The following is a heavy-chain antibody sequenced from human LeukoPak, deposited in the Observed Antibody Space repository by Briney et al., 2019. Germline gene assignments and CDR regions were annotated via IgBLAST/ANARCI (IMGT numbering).Heavy chain of an antibody. D-gene: IGHD3-22*01. CDR3: ARFSALVVVITEAPDAFDI. J-gene: IGHJ3*02. CDR1: GGSISSGGYY. CDR2: IYYSGST. Sequence: TLSLTCTVSGGSISSGGYYWSWIRQHPGKGLEWIGYIYYSGSTYYNPSLKSRVTISVDTSKNQFSLKLSSVTAADTAVYYCARFSALVVVITEAPDAFDIWGQGTRVTVSS. V-gene: IGHV4-31*03.